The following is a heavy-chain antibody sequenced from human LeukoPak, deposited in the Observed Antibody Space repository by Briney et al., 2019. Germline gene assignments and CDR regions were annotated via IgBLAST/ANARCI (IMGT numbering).Heavy chain of an antibody. J-gene: IGHJ4*02. CDR3: VKDGGITVAGKEGFDY. CDR2: ISGSGGST. Sequence: GGSLRLSCAASGFTFSSYAMSWVRQAPGKGLEWVSAISGSGGSTYYADSVKGRFTVSRDNSKNTLYLQMNSLKPEDTAVYYCVKDGGITVAGKEGFDYWGQGTLVTVSS. D-gene: IGHD6-19*01. CDR1: GFTFSSYA. V-gene: IGHV3-23*01.